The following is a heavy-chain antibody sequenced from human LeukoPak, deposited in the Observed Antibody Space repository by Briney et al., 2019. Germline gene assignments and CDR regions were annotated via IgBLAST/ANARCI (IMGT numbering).Heavy chain of an antibody. CDR3: AREVADIVVVPAAIDY. CDR1: GFTFSSYS. J-gene: IGHJ4*02. Sequence: GGFLRLSCAASGFTFSSYSMNWVRQAPGKGLEWVSYISGSSSTIYYADSVKGRFTISRDNAKNSLYLQMNSLRAEDTAVYYCAREVADIVVVPAAIDYWGQGTLVTVSS. CDR2: ISGSSSTI. D-gene: IGHD2-2*01. V-gene: IGHV3-48*04.